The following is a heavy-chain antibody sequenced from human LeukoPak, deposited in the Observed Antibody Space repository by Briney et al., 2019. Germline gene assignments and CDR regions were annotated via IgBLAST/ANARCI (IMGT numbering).Heavy chain of an antibody. CDR1: GFTFSSYS. D-gene: IGHD3-10*01. Sequence: PGGSLRLSCAASGFTFSSYSMNWVRQAPGKGLEWVANIKQDVSEKHYVGSVKGRFTISRDNAENSLYLQMNSLRAEDTAVYYCARLRITMESYAFDIWGQGTMVTVSS. CDR2: IKQDVSEK. J-gene: IGHJ3*02. V-gene: IGHV3-7*01. CDR3: ARLRITMESYAFDI.